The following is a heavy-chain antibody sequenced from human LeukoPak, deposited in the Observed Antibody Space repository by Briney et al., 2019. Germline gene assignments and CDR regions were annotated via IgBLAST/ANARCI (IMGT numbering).Heavy chain of an antibody. J-gene: IGHJ4*02. CDR1: GGSFSGYY. D-gene: IGHD3-10*01. CDR3: AREGKKAHYYGSGSYYNRAFDY. V-gene: IGHV4-34*01. Sequence: PSETLSLTCAVYGGSFSGYYWSWIRQPPGKGLEWIGEINHSGSTNHNPSLKSRVTISVGTSKNQFSLKLSSVTAADTAVYYCAREGKKAHYYGSGSYYNRAFDYWGQGTLVTVPS. CDR2: INHSGST.